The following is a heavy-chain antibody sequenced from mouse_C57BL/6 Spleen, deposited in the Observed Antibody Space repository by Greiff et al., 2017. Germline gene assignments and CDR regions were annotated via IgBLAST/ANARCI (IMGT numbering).Heavy chain of an antibody. V-gene: IGHV1-69*01. Sequence: QVQLQQPGAELVMPGASVKLSCKASGYTFTSYWMHWVKQRPGQGLEWIGEIDPSDSYTNYNEKFQGKSTLTVDKSSSTAYMQLSSLTSEDSAVYYCARDYGSSYGYWDYWGQGTTLTAS. CDR1: GYTFTSYW. CDR3: ARDYGSSYGYWDY. J-gene: IGHJ2*01. CDR2: IDPSDSYT. D-gene: IGHD1-1*01.